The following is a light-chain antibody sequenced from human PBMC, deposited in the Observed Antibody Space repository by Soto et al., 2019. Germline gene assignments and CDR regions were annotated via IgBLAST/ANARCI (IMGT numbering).Light chain of an antibody. CDR1: SSDVGAYNY. V-gene: IGLV2-14*01. CDR2: GVT. CDR3: FSHRGGDSHV. Sequence: SVLTQPASVSGSPGQSITISCTGTSSDVGAYNYVSWYQQYPGKAPKLMIYGVTNRPSGVSNRFSGSKTGNTASLTISGLQAEDEADYYCFSHRGGDSHVFGTGTRSPS. J-gene: IGLJ1*01.